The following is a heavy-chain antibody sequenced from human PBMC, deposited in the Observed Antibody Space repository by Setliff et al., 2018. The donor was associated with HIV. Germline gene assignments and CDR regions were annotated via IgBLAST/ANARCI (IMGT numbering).Heavy chain of an antibody. J-gene: IGHJ4*02. CDR3: ARGESAAAGTGVCDN. CDR1: GYTFSDYD. V-gene: IGHV1-18*01. CDR2: ISGYSGHT. D-gene: IGHD6-13*01. Sequence: ASVKVSCKASGYTFSDYDVAWVGQAPGQGLEWMGWISGYSGHTSYAQKIQGRVTMTTDTSTSTAYRELRSLRSEDTAMYYCARGESAAAGTGVCDNWGQGTLVTVSS.